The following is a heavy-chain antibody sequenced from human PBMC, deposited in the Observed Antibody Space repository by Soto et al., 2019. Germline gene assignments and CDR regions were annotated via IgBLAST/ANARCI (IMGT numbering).Heavy chain of an antibody. V-gene: IGHV5-51*01. D-gene: IGHD3-10*01. CDR3: ARSYYYGSGPPGWFDP. Sequence: GESLKISCKGSGYSFTSYWIGWVRQMPGKGLEWMGIIYPGDSDTRYSPSFQGQVTISADKSISTAYLQWSSLKASDTAMYYCARSYYYGSGPPGWFDPWGQGTLVTVSS. CDR2: IYPGDSDT. J-gene: IGHJ5*02. CDR1: GYSFTSYW.